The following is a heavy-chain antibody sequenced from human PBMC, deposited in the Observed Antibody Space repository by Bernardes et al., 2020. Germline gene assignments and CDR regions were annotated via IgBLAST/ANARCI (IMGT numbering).Heavy chain of an antibody. V-gene: IGHV3-23*01. Sequence: GSLRLSCAASGFTFSSYAMSWVRQAPGKGLEWVSAISGSGGSTYYADSVKGRFTISRDNSKNTLYLQMTSLRAEDTAVYYCAKEEYYYGSGSYSDFDYWGQGTLVTVSS. D-gene: IGHD3-10*01. CDR3: AKEEYYYGSGSYSDFDY. CDR2: ISGSGGST. J-gene: IGHJ4*02. CDR1: GFTFSSYA.